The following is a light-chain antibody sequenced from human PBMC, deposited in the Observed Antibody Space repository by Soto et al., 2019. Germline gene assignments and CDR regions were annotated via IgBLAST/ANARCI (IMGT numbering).Light chain of an antibody. J-gene: IGLJ1*01. CDR3: CSYAGSYYV. Sequence: QSALTQPRSVSGSPGQSVTISCTGTSSDVGGYNYVSWYQQHPGKAPKLMIYHVSKRPSGVPDRFSDAKSGNTGSLTISGLQAEDEAGYYCCSYAGSYYVFGTGTKLTFL. CDR1: SSDVGGYNY. CDR2: HVS. V-gene: IGLV2-11*01.